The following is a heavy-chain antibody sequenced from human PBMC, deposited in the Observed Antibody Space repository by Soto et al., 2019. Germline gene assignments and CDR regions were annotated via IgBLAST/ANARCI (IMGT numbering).Heavy chain of an antibody. CDR1: GFTFSDYP. CDR3: ARDFIVGAPDYFDY. D-gene: IGHD1-26*01. CDR2: ISYDGRVK. Sequence: PGGSLRLSCAAPGFTFSDYPMHWVRQAPGKGLEWVAVISYDGRVKYYVDSVKGRFTISRDDSKNTLYLQMNSLRVDDTAVYYCARDFIVGAPDYFDYWGQGTLVTVSS. V-gene: IGHV3-30*04. J-gene: IGHJ4*02.